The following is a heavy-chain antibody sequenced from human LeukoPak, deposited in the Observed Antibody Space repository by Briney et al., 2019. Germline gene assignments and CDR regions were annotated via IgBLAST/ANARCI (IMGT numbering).Heavy chain of an antibody. CDR3: ARVRLYFDL. Sequence: SETLSLTCAVYGGSFSGYYWSWIRQPPGKGLEGIGEINHSGSTNYNPSLKSRVTISVDTSKNQFSLKLSSVTDADTAVYYSARVRLYFDLWGRGTLVTVSS. V-gene: IGHV4-34*01. CDR1: GGSFSGYY. CDR2: INHSGST. J-gene: IGHJ2*01.